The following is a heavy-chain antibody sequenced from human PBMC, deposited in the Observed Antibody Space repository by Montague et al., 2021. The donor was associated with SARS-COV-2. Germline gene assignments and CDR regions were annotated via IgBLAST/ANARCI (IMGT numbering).Heavy chain of an antibody. J-gene: IGHJ2*01. CDR2: IDHTGST. Sequence: TLSLTCTVSGGSITSGGYYWTWIRQHPGKGLDWIGYIDHTGSTAYXXXLQSRLRTSVDTSKNEFSLTLTSVTAADTAIYYCARDRGWGCSGAGYIDPWGRGTLVTVSS. D-gene: IGHD6-25*01. CDR3: ARDRGWGCSGAGYIDP. V-gene: IGHV4-31*03. CDR1: GGSITSGGYY.